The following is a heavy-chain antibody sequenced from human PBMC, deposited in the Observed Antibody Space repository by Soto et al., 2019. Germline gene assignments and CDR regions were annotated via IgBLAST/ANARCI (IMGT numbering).Heavy chain of an antibody. CDR1: GYSISSSNW. V-gene: IGHV4-28*03. Sequence: SETLSLTCAVSGYSISSSNWWGWVRQPPGKGLEWIGNIHYNGNTKYNPSLKSRVTMSVDTSKNQFSLRLISVTAADTAIYFCATEGNLGRWLQPLDFWGQGALVTVSS. CDR2: IHYNGNT. D-gene: IGHD5-12*01. CDR3: ATEGNLGRWLQPLDF. J-gene: IGHJ4*02.